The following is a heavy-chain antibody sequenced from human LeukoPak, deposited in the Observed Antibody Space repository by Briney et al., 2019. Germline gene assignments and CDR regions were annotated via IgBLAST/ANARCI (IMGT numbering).Heavy chain of an antibody. CDR3: ARELVGGNSY. CDR2: INTDGSST. J-gene: IGHJ4*02. V-gene: IGHV3-74*01. CDR1: GFIFRSYW. D-gene: IGHD1-26*01. Sequence: GGSLRLSCAASGFIFRSYWMHWVRQAPGRGLVWVSRINTDGSSTNYADSVKGRFTISRDNAKNTLYLQMNSLRAEDTAVYYCARELVGGNSYWDQGTLVTVSS.